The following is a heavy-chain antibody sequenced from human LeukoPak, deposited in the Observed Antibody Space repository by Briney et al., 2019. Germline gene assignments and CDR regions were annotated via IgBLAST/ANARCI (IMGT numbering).Heavy chain of an antibody. D-gene: IGHD2-15*01. Sequence: GASVKVSCKASGYTFTGYYMHWVRQAPGQGLEWMGWINPNSGGTNYAQKFQGRVTMTRDTSISTAYMELSRLRSDDTAVYYCARSRFRIFVVPVAAGYNWFDPWGQGTLVTVSS. CDR2: INPNSGGT. CDR3: ARSRFRIFVVPVAAGYNWFDP. CDR1: GYTFTGYY. V-gene: IGHV1-2*02. J-gene: IGHJ5*02.